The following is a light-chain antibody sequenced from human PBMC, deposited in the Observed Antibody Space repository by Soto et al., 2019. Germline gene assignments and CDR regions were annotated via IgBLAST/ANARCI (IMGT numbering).Light chain of an antibody. V-gene: IGKV1-5*01. Sequence: DIQMTQSPSTLSAYVGHRVTSTCRACQIISSWLAWYQQKPGKAPNLLIYESSSLEIGVPSRFRGSGSGTEVTLTSSSMQPDDFATYYCQKYNSYYRTFGQGTKVEIK. J-gene: IGKJ1*01. CDR2: ESS. CDR1: QIISSW. CDR3: QKYNSYYRT.